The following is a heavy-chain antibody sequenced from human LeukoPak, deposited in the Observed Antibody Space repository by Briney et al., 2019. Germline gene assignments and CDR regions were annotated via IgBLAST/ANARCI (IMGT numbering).Heavy chain of an antibody. CDR1: GGSISSYY. Sequence: PSETLSLTCTVSGGSISSYYWSWIRQPPGKGLEWIGYVYYSGNTKYNPSLKSRVTISVDTSKDQFSLKLNSVTAADTAFCYCARTSYYDSSGYLIDYWGQGTLVTVSS. V-gene: IGHV4-59*08. CDR2: VYYSGNT. D-gene: IGHD3-22*01. CDR3: ARTSYYDSSGYLIDY. J-gene: IGHJ4*02.